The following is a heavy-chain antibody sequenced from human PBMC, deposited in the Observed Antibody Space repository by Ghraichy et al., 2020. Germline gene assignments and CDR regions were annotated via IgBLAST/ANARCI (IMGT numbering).Heavy chain of an antibody. CDR1: GGSISSYY. V-gene: IGHV4-4*07. Sequence: SETLSLTCTVSGGSISSYYWSWIRQPAGKGLEWIGRIYTSGSTNYNPSLKSRVTMSVDTSKNQFSLKLSSVTAADTAVYYCARVNRVRGSGSYWFDPWGQGTLVTVSS. CDR3: ARVNRVRGSGSYWFDP. J-gene: IGHJ5*02. CDR2: IYTSGST. D-gene: IGHD3-10*01.